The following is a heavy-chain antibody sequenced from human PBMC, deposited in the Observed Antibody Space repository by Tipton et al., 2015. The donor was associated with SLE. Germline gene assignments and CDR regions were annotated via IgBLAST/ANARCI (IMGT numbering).Heavy chain of an antibody. J-gene: IGHJ4*02. CDR3: VEWDFDY. D-gene: IGHD3-3*01. V-gene: IGHV4-34*01. CDR1: GGSFSGYY. Sequence: LRLSCAVYGGSFSGYYWSWIRQPPGKGLEWIGEINHSGSTNYNPSLKSRVTISVDTSKNQFSLKLSSVTAADTAVYYCVEWDFDYWGQGTLVTVSS. CDR2: INHSGST.